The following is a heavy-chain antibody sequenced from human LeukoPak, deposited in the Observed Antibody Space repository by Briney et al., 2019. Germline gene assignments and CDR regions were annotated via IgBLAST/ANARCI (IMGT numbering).Heavy chain of an antibody. V-gene: IGHV4-4*07. CDR3: TRGGVPGAGNWFDP. J-gene: IGHJ5*02. CDR2: VHARVTT. D-gene: IGHD1-26*01. CDR1: VGSISNYY. Sequence: SETLSLTCSISVGSISNYYWNWLRQPAGKGLEWIGRVHARVTTKYNPSLNSRVTMSLDTSTNQFSLRLSSVTAADTAVYYCTRGGVPGAGNWFDPWSQGILVTASS.